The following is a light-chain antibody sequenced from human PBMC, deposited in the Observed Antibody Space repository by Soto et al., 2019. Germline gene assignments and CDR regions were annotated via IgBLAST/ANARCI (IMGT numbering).Light chain of an antibody. J-gene: IGKJ4*01. CDR1: QGVGSY. Sequence: SQGVGSYLAWYQQKPGQAPRLLIYDASHRATDIPARFSGIWSGTDFTHTIRSLGHAGCAVYHSQERSRWPPGTLAGGTKVDIK. CDR2: DAS. CDR3: QERSRWPPGT. V-gene: IGKV3-11*01.